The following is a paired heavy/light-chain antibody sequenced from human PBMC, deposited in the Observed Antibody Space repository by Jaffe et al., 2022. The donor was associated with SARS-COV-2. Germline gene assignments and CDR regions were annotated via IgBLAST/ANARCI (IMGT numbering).Light chain of an antibody. V-gene: IGLV7-46*01. CDR1: TGAVTSGHY. CDR2: NTI. J-gene: IGLJ1*01. Sequence: QAVVTQEPSLTVSPGGTVTLTCGSSTGAVTSGHYPYWFQERPGQAPMTLIYNTINRHSWTPARFSGSLLGGKAALTLSGAQPEDEAEYYCLLSYSGARVFGTGTKVTVL. CDR3: LLSYSGARV.
Heavy chain of an antibody. CDR3: TTDPGGFGELSVY. CDR1: GFSFRNAW. Sequence: EVQLAESGGGLEKPGGSLRLSCAASGFSFRNAWMSWVRQAPGKGLEWVGRIKSRSDGGTTDYAAPVKGRFIISRDDSKNTLYLQMNSLKIEDTAVYYCTTDPGGFGELSVYWGQGTLVTVSS. J-gene: IGHJ4*02. D-gene: IGHD3-10*01. V-gene: IGHV3-15*01. CDR2: IKSRSDGGTT.